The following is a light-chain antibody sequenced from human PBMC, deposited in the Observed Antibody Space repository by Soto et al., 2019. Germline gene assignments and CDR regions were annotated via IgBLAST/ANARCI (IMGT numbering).Light chain of an antibody. CDR3: QQYENLPT. CDR2: DAS. Sequence: DIQMTQSPSSLSASVGGRVTITCQASQNINNYLNWYQQKPGRAPKLLIYDASNLEAGVPSRFRGSGSGTDFTFTISRLQPEDIATHYCQQYENLPTFGQGTRLEIK. CDR1: QNINNY. V-gene: IGKV1-33*01. J-gene: IGKJ5*01.